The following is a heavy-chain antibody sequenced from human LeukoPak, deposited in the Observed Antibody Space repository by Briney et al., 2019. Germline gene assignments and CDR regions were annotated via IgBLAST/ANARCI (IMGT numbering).Heavy chain of an antibody. CDR3: ARVTGYMVEDYFDY. CDR1: GGSISSYY. CDR2: IYYSGST. Sequence: PSETLSLTCTVSGGSISSYYWSWIRQPPGKGLEWIGYIYYSGSTNYNPSLKSRVTISVDTSKNQFSLKLSSVTAADTAVYYCARVTGYMVEDYFDYWGQGTLVTVSS. D-gene: IGHD6-13*01. V-gene: IGHV4-59*01. J-gene: IGHJ4*02.